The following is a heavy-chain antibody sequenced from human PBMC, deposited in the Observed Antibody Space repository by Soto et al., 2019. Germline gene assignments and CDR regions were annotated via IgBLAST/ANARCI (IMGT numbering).Heavy chain of an antibody. CDR2: MYKRGTT. CDR1: GVSIGDLY. Sequence: PETLSLTCTVSGVSIGDLYWSWIRQAPGRGLESVGYMYKRGTTIYNPSLNYRATISVDTSKNQFSLRLSSVTAADTAVYYCASTLNPIMISPHGYAQLSFDYWGQGSLVTVSS. CDR3: ASTLNPIMISPHGYAQLSFDY. D-gene: IGHD3-16*01. J-gene: IGHJ4*02. V-gene: IGHV4-59*01.